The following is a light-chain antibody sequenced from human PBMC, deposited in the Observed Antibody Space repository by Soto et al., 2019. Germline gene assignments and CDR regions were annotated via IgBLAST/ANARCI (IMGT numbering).Light chain of an antibody. J-gene: IGKJ4*01. CDR2: WAS. Sequence: DIVMTQSPDSLAVSLGERATINCKSNKSDLYSSSNKNYLAWYQQKPGQPPNLLIYWASTRESGVPDRFSGSGSGTDFTLTISSLQAEAVAVYFCQQYYITPLTFGGGTKVEIK. V-gene: IGKV4-1*01. CDR1: KSDLYSSSNKNY. CDR3: QQYYITPLT.